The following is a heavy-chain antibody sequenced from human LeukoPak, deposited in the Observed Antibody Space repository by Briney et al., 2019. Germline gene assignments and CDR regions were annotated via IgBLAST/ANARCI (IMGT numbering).Heavy chain of an antibody. CDR1: GFTFNSYA. CDR2: IYSGGST. V-gene: IGHV3-66*01. CDR3: ARGYCSGGSCYLYDY. J-gene: IGHJ4*02. Sequence: PGGSLRLSCAASGFTFNSYAMTWVRQAPGKGLEWVSVIYSGGSTYYADSVKGRFTISRDNSKNTLYLQMNSLRAEDTAVYYCARGYCSGGSCYLYDYWGQGTLVTVSS. D-gene: IGHD2-15*01.